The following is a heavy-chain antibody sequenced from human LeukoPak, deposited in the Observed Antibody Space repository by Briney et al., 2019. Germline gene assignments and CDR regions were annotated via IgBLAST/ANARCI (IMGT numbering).Heavy chain of an antibody. D-gene: IGHD2-15*01. J-gene: IGHJ4*02. CDR2: IYSGGST. CDR3: AKIRAPYCSGGDCASSESLDY. Sequence: GGSLRLSCAASGFTVSSNYMSWVRQAPGKGLEWVSVIYSGGSTYYADSVKGRFTISRDNSKNTLYLQMNSLRTEDTAVYYCAKIRAPYCSGGDCASSESLDYWGQGTLVTVSS. V-gene: IGHV3-53*05. CDR1: GFTVSSNY.